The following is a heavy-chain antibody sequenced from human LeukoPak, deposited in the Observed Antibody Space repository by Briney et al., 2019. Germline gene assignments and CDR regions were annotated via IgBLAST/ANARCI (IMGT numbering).Heavy chain of an antibody. D-gene: IGHD3-22*01. CDR1: GFTFSAYA. J-gene: IGHJ4*02. CDR3: ARDYRTYYYDSSVDY. Sequence: GGSLRLSCAASGFTFSAYAMHWVRQAPGKWLEWVSYISSSSSTIYYADSVKGRFTISRDNAKNSLYLQMNSLRAEDTAVYYCARDYRTYYYDSSVDYWGQGTLVTVSS. CDR2: ISSSSSTI. V-gene: IGHV3-48*01.